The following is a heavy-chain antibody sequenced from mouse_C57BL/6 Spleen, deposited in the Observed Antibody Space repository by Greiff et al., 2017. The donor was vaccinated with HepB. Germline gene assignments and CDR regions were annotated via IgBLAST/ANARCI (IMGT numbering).Heavy chain of an antibody. CDR2: IYPGDGDT. J-gene: IGHJ1*03. CDR1: GYAFSSYW. CDR3: ARRDYYGSSRYFDV. V-gene: IGHV1-80*01. Sequence: QVQLQQSGAELVKPGASVKISCKASGYAFSSYWMNWVKQRPGKGLEWIGQIYPGDGDTNYNGKFKGKATLTADTSSSTAYMQLSSLTSEDSAVYFCARRDYYGSSRYFDVWGTGTTVTVSS. D-gene: IGHD1-1*01.